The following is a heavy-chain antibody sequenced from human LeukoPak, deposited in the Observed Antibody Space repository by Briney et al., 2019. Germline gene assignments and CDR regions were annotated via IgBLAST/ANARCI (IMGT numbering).Heavy chain of an antibody. D-gene: IGHD2-21*01. J-gene: IGHJ4*02. CDR2: INPNSGGT. V-gene: IGHV1-2*02. Sequence: ASVKVSCKACGYTFTGYYMHWVRQAPGQGLEWMGWINPNSGGTNYAQKFQGRVTMTRDTSISTAYMELSRLRSDDTAVYYCARGKERSDSPVDYWGQGTLVTVSS. CDR1: GYTFTGYY. CDR3: ARGKERSDSPVDY.